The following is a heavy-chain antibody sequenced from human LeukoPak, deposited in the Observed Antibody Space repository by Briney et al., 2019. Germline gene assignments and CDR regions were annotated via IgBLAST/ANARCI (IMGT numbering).Heavy chain of an antibody. D-gene: IGHD3-10*01. CDR2: ISSTGGTI. CDR1: GFTFSSNS. CDR3: ARAPYGSGSYYNGVGY. Sequence: PGGSLRLSCAASGFTFSSNSMNWVRQAPGKGLEWVSYISSTGGTIYYADSMKGRFTISRDNAKNSLYLQMNSLRAEDTAVYYCARAPYGSGSYYNGVGYWGQGTLVTVSS. V-gene: IGHV3-48*04. J-gene: IGHJ4*02.